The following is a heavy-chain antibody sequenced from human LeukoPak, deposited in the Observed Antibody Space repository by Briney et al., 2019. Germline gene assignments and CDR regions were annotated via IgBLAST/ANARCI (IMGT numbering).Heavy chain of an antibody. Sequence: GGSLRLSCAASGFIVSNNFMTWVRQAPGKGLEWVSVIYSSSRTYYADSVKGRFTISRDISKNTVSLQMNSLRAEDTAVYYCATTVVTGGVVDYWGQGTLVTVSP. V-gene: IGHV3-53*01. CDR3: ATTVVTGGVVDY. CDR1: GFIVSNNF. J-gene: IGHJ4*02. CDR2: IYSSSRT. D-gene: IGHD4-23*01.